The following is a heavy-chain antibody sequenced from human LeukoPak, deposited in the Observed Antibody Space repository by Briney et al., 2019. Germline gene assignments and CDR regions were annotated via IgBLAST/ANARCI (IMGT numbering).Heavy chain of an antibody. V-gene: IGHV3-20*04. D-gene: IGHD4-17*01. Sequence: GGSLRLSCAASGFTFNDYAMSWVRQSPGKGLEWVSGINWNGGTIGYADSVKGRFTISRDNAKNSLYLQMRSLRAEDTALYYCARDGGSYGDYKQPDYWGQGTLVTVPS. CDR3: ARDGGSYGDYKQPDY. CDR2: INWNGGTI. J-gene: IGHJ4*02. CDR1: GFTFNDYA.